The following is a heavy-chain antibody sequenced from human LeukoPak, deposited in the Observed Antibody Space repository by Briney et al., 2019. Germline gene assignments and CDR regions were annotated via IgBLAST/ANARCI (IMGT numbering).Heavy chain of an antibody. CDR3: ARDFGGYSGSLNWFDP. D-gene: IGHD1-26*01. V-gene: IGHV3-11*01. Sequence: GGSLRLSCAASGFTFSDYYMSWIRQAPGKGLEWVSYISSSGSTIYYADSVKGRFTISRDDAKNSLYLQMNSLRAEDTAVYYCARDFGGYSGSLNWFDPWGQGTLVTVSS. CDR2: ISSSGSTI. CDR1: GFTFSDYY. J-gene: IGHJ5*02.